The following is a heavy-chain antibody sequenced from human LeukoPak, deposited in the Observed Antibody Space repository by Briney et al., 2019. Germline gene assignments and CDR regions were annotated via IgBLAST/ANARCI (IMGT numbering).Heavy chain of an antibody. J-gene: IGHJ5*02. CDR1: GGSISSGSYY. Sequence: SETLSLTCTASGGSISSGSYYGSWIRQPAGKGLEWIGYIYYSGSTNYNPSLKSRVTISVDTSKNQFSLKLSSVTAADTAVYYCARLGNGVLSTVTTWNWFDPWGQGTLVNVSS. CDR3: ARLGNGVLSTVTTWNWFDP. D-gene: IGHD4-17*01. V-gene: IGHV4-61*10. CDR2: IYYSGST.